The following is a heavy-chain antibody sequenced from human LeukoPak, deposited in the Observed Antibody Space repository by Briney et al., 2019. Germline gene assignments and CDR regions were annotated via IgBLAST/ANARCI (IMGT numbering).Heavy chain of an antibody. Sequence: GGSLRLSCAASGFTFSSYAMSWVRQAPGRGLEWVSAISRSGGSTYYADSVKGRFTISRDNSKNTLYLQMNSLRAEDTAVYYCAKVVVVVPAAIGNGMDVWGQGTTVTVSS. CDR1: GFTFSSYA. V-gene: IGHV3-23*01. CDR2: ISRSGGST. D-gene: IGHD2-2*01. J-gene: IGHJ6*02. CDR3: AKVVVVVPAAIGNGMDV.